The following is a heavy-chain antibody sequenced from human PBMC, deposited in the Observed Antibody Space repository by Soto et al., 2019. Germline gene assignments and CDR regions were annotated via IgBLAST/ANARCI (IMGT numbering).Heavy chain of an antibody. CDR2: INPNSGGT. D-gene: IGHD7-27*01. J-gene: IGHJ6*03. CDR3: ARAAPGDRGYYYYMDV. CDR1: GYTFTGYY. V-gene: IGHV1-2*04. Sequence: ASVKVSCKASGYTFTGYYMHWVRQAPGQGLEWMGWINPNSGGTNYAQKFQGWVTMTRDTSISTAYMELSRLRSDDTAVYYCARAAPGDRGYYYYMDVWGKGITVTVSS.